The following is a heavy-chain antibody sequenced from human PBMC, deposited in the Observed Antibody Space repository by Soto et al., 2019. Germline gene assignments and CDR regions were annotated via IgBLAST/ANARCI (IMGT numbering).Heavy chain of an antibody. V-gene: IGHV4-30-2*01. CDR1: GGSMRSGDYS. CDR3: AREAGNHYGSGRVFDY. D-gene: IGHD3-10*01. Sequence: QLQLQESGSGLVKPSQTLSLTCAVSGGSMRSGDYSWCWIRQPPGKGLEWIGYIYYSGNTYYNPSLKSRVTISVDRSKNQFSLKRSSVTAAETAVYYCAREAGNHYGSGRVFDYWGQGILVTVSS. CDR2: IYYSGNT. J-gene: IGHJ4*02.